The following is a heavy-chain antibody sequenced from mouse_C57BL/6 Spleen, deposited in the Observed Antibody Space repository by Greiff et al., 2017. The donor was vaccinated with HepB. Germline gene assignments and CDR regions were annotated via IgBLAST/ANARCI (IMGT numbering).Heavy chain of an antibody. CDR3: ARGGYYDGYYDYAMDY. J-gene: IGHJ4*01. V-gene: IGHV5-17*01. CDR1: GFTFSDYG. Sequence: EVKLMESGGGLVKPGGSLKLSCAASGFTFSDYGMHWVRQAPEKGLEWVAYISSGSSTIYYADTVKGRFTISRDNAKNTLFLQMTSLRSEDTAMYYCARGGYYDGYYDYAMDYWGQGTSVTVSS. D-gene: IGHD2-3*01. CDR2: ISSGSSTI.